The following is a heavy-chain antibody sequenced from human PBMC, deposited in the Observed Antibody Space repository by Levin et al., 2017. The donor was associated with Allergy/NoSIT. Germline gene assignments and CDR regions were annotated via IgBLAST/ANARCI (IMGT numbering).Heavy chain of an antibody. V-gene: IGHV3-21*01. CDR1: GFTFSSYS. J-gene: IGHJ4*02. Sequence: SGGSLRLSCAASGFTFSSYSMNWVRQAPGKGLEWVSSISSSSSYIYYADSVKGRFTISRDNAKNSLYLQMNSLRAEDTAVYYCARILRPAPKITGTTEGVFDYWGQGTLVTVSS. D-gene: IGHD1-20*01. CDR2: ISSSSSYI. CDR3: ARILRPAPKITGTTEGVFDY.